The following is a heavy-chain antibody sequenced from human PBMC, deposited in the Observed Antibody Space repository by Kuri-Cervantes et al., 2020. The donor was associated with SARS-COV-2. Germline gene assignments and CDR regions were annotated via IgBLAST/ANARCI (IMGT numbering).Heavy chain of an antibody. Sequence: SETLSLTCTVSSGSISRGGYYWSWIRQHPEKGLEWIGYIYYSGGTYHNPSLKSRVSMSVDASKSQFSLNLSSVTAADTAVYYCARGMQQWPFDYWGQGTLVTVSS. J-gene: IGHJ4*02. D-gene: IGHD6-19*01. CDR2: IYYSGGT. V-gene: IGHV4-31*03. CDR3: ARGMQQWPFDY. CDR1: SGSISRGGYY.